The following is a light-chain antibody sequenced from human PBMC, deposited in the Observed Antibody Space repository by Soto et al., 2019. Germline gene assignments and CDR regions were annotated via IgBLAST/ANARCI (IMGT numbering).Light chain of an antibody. J-gene: IGKJ5*01. V-gene: IGKV3-20*01. Sequence: EIVLTQSPGTLSLSPGERATLSCGASQTISSSYLAWYQQRPGQAPRLLIYGASNRATGIPDRFSGSGSGTYFTLTISRLEPEDFAVYYCQQYGSSPPVTFGQGTRLEIK. CDR2: GAS. CDR3: QQYGSSPPVT. CDR1: QTISSSY.